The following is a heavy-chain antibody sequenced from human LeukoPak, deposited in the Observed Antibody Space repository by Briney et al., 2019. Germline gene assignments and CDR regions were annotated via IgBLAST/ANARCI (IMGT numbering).Heavy chain of an antibody. D-gene: IGHD4-11*01. CDR1: GYTVTSYG. J-gene: IGHJ4*02. Sequence: GASVKVSCKASGYTVTSYGLSWVRQAPGQGGEGMGWGSAYYGNPHFAQKLQGRVTMTTDTSKSTAYMELRSLRSDDTAVYYCLVTAVTSDLDYWGQGTLVTVSS. CDR2: GSAYYGNP. V-gene: IGHV1-18*01. CDR3: LVTAVTSDLDY.